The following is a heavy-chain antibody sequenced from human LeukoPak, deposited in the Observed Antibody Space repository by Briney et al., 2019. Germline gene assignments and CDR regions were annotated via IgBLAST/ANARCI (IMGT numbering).Heavy chain of an antibody. Sequence: GSLRLSCAASGFTFSDHYMDWVRQAPGKGLEWIGEINHSGSTNYNPSLKSRVTISVDTSKNQFSLKLSSVTAADTAVYYCATEHYDFWSGPRRYFDYWGQGTLVTVSS. J-gene: IGHJ4*02. CDR1: GFTFSDHY. D-gene: IGHD3-3*01. CDR2: INHSGST. CDR3: ATEHYDFWSGPRRYFDY. V-gene: IGHV4-34*08.